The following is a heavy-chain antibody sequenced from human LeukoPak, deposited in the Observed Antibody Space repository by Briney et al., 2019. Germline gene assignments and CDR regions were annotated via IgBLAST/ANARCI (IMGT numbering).Heavy chain of an antibody. CDR1: GFTFSSYG. Sequence: GGSLRLSCAASGFTFSSYGMHWVRQAPGKGLEWVAFIRYDGSNKYYADSVKGRFTISRDNSKNTLYLQMNSLRAEDTAVYYCAKEPGYSSGWSDYWGQGTLVTVSS. CDR3: AKEPGYSSGWSDY. CDR2: IRYDGSNK. J-gene: IGHJ4*02. D-gene: IGHD6-19*01. V-gene: IGHV3-30*02.